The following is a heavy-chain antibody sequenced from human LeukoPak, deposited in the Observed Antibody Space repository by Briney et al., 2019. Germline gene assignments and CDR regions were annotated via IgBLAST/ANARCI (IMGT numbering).Heavy chain of an antibody. Sequence: SETLSLTCTVSGGSVSSYYWSWIRQPPGKGLEWIGYIYYSGSTNYNPSLKSRVTISVDTSKNQFSLKLSSVTAADTAVYYCARARKYYYDSSAWFDPWGQGTLVTVSS. CDR1: GGSVSSYY. J-gene: IGHJ5*02. D-gene: IGHD3-22*01. V-gene: IGHV4-59*02. CDR3: ARARKYYYDSSAWFDP. CDR2: IYYSGST.